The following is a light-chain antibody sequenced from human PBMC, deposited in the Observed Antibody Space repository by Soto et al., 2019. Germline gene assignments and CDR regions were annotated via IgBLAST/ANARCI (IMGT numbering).Light chain of an antibody. V-gene: IGKV3-15*01. J-gene: IGKJ2*01. CDR1: QRVDTN. CDR2: SAS. Sequence: EVVMTQSPATLSVSPGDSATLSCRASQRVDTNLVWYQQKPGQPPRLIVHSASIRATGVPARFTGIGSGTDFTLTISGLQSDDFAIYYCQQYYNWPPYTFGQGTRLQIK. CDR3: QQYYNWPPYT.